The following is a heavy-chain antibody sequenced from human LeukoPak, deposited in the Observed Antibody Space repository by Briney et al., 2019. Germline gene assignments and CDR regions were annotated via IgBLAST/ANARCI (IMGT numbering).Heavy chain of an antibody. CDR2: ISYSGST. CDR1: GGSVSSGSYY. V-gene: IGHV4-61*03. Sequence: SETLSLTCTVSGGSVSSGSYYWSWIRQPPGKGLEWIGHISYSGSTHYSPSLKSRVTISVDTSKNHFSLKLSSVTAADTAVYYCASGIVGATYGSIDIWGQGTMVTVSS. CDR3: ASGIVGATYGSIDI. J-gene: IGHJ3*02. D-gene: IGHD1-26*01.